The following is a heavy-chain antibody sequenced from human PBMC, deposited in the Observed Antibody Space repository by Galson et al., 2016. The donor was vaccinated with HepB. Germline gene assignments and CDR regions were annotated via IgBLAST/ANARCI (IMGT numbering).Heavy chain of an antibody. CDR3: ARGEYSYGYFDY. Sequence: TLSLTCTVSAGSISSGNYHWSWIRQPAGKGLEWIGRIFTSGSTNYNPSLRTRVTISVDTSKNQFSLKLNSVTAADMAVYYCARGEYSYGYFDYWGQGRLVAVSA. J-gene: IGHJ4*02. V-gene: IGHV4-61*02. CDR2: IFTSGST. CDR1: AGSISSGNYH. D-gene: IGHD5-18*01.